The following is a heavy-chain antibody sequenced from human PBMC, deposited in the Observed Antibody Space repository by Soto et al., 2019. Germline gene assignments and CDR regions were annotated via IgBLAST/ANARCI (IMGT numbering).Heavy chain of an antibody. D-gene: IGHD2-21*02. J-gene: IGHJ4*02. CDR3: ARVNVTLDF. Sequence: QLQLQESGPGLVGPSETLSLSCTVSGGSINTYNLFWAWIRQPPGKGLEWIASVHYSGNAYYKPSLTTRVTISRDTSKNRVSLELRSVTAADTAVYYCARVNVTLDFWGQGTLVTVSS. V-gene: IGHV4-39*01. CDR1: GGSINTYNLF. CDR2: VHYSGNA.